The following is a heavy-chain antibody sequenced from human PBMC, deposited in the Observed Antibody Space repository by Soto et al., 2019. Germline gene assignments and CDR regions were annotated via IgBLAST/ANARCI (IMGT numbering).Heavy chain of an antibody. CDR2: IYYSGST. Sequence: SETLSLTCTVSGGSISSSIYYWGWIRQPPGKGLEWIGSIYYSGSTYYNPSLKSRVTISVDTSKNQFSLKLSSVTAADTAVYYCARDWVFDYWGQGTLVTVS. CDR1: GGSISSSIYY. V-gene: IGHV4-39*07. J-gene: IGHJ4*02. CDR3: ARDWVFDY. D-gene: IGHD3-16*01.